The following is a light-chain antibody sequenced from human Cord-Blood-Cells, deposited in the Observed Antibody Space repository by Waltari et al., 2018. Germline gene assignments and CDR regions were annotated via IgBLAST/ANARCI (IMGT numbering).Light chain of an antibody. CDR1: QSISSY. V-gene: IGKV1-39*01. CDR2: AAS. J-gene: IGKJ5*01. Sequence: DIQMTQSPSSLSASVGDRVTITCRASQSISSYLNWYQQKPGKAPKLLIYAASSLQSGVPSRFSGSGSWTDFTLTISSLQPEDCATYYCQQSYSTPITFGQGTRLEIK. CDR3: QQSYSTPIT.